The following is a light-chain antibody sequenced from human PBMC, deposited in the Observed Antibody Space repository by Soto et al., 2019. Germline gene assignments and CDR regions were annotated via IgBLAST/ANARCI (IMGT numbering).Light chain of an antibody. J-gene: IGKJ1*01. Sequence: DTVLTQSPGTLSLSPGERATLSYRASQSVGTYLAWYQQKPGQAPRLLIYDASNRATGIAPRFRGSGSGTDFTLTISSVEPDDFATYYCQQYHSSAPSWTFGQGTKVDIK. CDR1: QSVGTY. CDR3: QQYHSSAPSWT. V-gene: IGKV3-11*01. CDR2: DAS.